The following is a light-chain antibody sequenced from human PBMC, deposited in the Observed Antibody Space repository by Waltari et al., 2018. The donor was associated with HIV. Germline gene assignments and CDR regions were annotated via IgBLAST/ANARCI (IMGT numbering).Light chain of an antibody. V-gene: IGKV3-15*01. J-gene: IGKJ1*01. CDR2: GAS. CDR1: QNIGTN. CDR3: QQYDTWPPKT. Sequence: IVMTQSPATLSVSPGERATLSSRASQNIGTNLAWYQQKPGQAPRLLIYGASTRATGIPARFSGSGAGTEFTLAISSLQAEDFAVYYCQQYDTWPPKTFGQGTKVEIK.